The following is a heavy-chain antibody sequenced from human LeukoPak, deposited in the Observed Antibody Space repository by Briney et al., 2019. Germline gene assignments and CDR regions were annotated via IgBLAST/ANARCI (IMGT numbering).Heavy chain of an antibody. J-gene: IGHJ4*02. V-gene: IGHV3-11*04. D-gene: IGHD2-21*01. CDR3: ARDLDWVDY. CDR2: ISSSGSTI. Sequence: LECASYISSSGSTIYYADSVKGRFTISRDNAKNSLYLQMNSLRAGDTAVYYCARDLDWVDYWGQGTLVTVSS.